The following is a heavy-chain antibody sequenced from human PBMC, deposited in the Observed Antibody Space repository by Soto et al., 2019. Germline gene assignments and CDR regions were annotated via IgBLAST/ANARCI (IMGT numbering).Heavy chain of an antibody. D-gene: IGHD3-3*01. J-gene: IGHJ6*02. V-gene: IGHV3-30*04. CDR3: AKDVLRFLEWLAFYGMDV. CDR2: ISYDGSNK. CDR1: GFTFSSYA. Sequence: PGGPMRLSCAASGFTFSSYAMHWVRQAPGKGLEWVAVISYDGSNKYYADSVKGRFTISRDNSKNTLYLQMNSLRAEDTAVYYCAKDVLRFLEWLAFYGMDVWGQGTTVTVSS.